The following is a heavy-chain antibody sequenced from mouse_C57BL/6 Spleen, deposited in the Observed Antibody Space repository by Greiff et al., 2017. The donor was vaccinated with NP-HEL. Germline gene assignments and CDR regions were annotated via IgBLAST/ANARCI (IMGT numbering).Heavy chain of an antibody. CDR2: ISYDGSN. J-gene: IGHJ3*01. V-gene: IGHV3-6*01. CDR3: ARRGSDYYGSNPFAY. CDR1: GYSITSGYY. D-gene: IGHD1-1*01. Sequence: EVKLEESGPGLVKPSQSLSLTCSVTGYSITSGYYWNWIRQFPGNKLEWMGYISYDGSNNYNPSLKNRISITRDTSKNQFFLKLNSVTTEDTATYYCARRGSDYYGSNPFAYWGQGTLVTVSA.